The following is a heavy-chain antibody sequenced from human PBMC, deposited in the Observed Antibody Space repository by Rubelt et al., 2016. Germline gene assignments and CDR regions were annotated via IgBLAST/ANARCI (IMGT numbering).Heavy chain of an antibody. D-gene: IGHD3-16*01. J-gene: IGHJ4*02. Sequence: LESGGGFVQPGGSLRLACAASGFTFSSYAMSWVRLAPGRGLEWVSAISDTSDSTYYADSVKGRFTISRDNSKNTLCLQMNSLRAEDTAVYYCARVSGVWTFGGENRPFDYWGQGTLVTVSS. CDR3: ARVSGVWTFGGENRPFDY. CDR1: GFTFSSYA. CDR2: ISDTSDST. V-gene: IGHV3-23*01.